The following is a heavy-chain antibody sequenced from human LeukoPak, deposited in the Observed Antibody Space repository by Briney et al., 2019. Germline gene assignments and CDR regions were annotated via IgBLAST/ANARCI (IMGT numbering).Heavy chain of an antibody. CDR1: GFTFDDYA. J-gene: IGHJ4*02. CDR2: IRSIAYGGTT. Sequence: PGGSMRLSCTASGFTFDDYAVSWLRQAPGKVLEWVGFIRSIAYGGTTEYAGAVKGRFTIARDDSKTISYLRMNSLTDEDTAVYYCTRRKSGTYQYDSSDYYGGQGTLVTVSS. D-gene: IGHD3-22*01. V-gene: IGHV3-49*03. CDR3: TRRKSGTYQYDSSDYY.